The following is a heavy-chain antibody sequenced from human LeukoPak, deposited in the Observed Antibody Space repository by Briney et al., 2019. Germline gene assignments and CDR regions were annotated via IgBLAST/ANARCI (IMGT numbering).Heavy chain of an antibody. CDR1: GYSISSGYY. D-gene: IGHD3-10*01. J-gene: IGHJ6*03. CDR2: IYHSGST. V-gene: IGHV4-38-2*02. Sequence: SETLSLTCTVSGYSISSGYYWGWIRQPPGKGLEWIGSIYHSGSTYYNPSLKSRVTISVDTSKNQFSLNLSSVTAADTAVYYCARERLGGSGSYGPRYYYYMDVGGKGTTVTVSS. CDR3: ARERLGGSGSYGPRYYYYMDV.